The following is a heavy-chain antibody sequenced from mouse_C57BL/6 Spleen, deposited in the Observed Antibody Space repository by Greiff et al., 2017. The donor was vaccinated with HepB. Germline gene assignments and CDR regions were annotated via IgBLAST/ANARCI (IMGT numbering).Heavy chain of an antibody. D-gene: IGHD2-5*01. Sequence: EVKLVESGGGLVQPGGSLKLSCAASGFTFSDYYMYWVRQTPEKRLEWVAYISNGGGSTYYPDTVKGRFTISRDNAKNTLYLQMSRLKSEDTAMYYCARAGYSNPAAWFAYWGQGTLVTVSA. CDR3: ARAGYSNPAAWFAY. V-gene: IGHV5-12*01. CDR2: ISNGGGST. CDR1: GFTFSDYY. J-gene: IGHJ3*01.